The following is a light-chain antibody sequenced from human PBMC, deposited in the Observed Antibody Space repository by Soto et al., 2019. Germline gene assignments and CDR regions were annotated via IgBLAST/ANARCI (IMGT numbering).Light chain of an antibody. CDR1: QSVSSSY. Sequence: EIVLTQSPGTLSLSPVERATLSGMASQSVSSSYLAWYQQKPGQAPRLLIYGASSRATGIPDRFSGSGSGTDFTLTISSLEPEDFAVYYCQQYGSSPKTFGQGTKVDNK. V-gene: IGKV3-20*01. CDR2: GAS. J-gene: IGKJ1*01. CDR3: QQYGSSPKT.